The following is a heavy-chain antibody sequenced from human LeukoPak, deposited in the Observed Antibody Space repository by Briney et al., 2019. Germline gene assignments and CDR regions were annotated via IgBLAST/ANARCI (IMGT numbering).Heavy chain of an antibody. V-gene: IGHV4-59*01. Sequence: PSETLSLTCLVSGEPISSYYWSWIRQPPGKGLEWIGYISYSGSTNYNPSLKSRVTMLVDTSMNQFSLNLNSVTAADTAVYYCARGSSRGLGYWGQGTLVTVSS. D-gene: IGHD3-10*01. CDR3: ARGSSRGLGY. CDR1: GEPISSYY. CDR2: ISYSGST. J-gene: IGHJ4*02.